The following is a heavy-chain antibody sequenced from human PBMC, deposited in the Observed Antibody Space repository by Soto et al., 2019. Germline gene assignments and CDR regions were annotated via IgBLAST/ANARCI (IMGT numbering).Heavy chain of an antibody. J-gene: IGHJ5*02. CDR3: AREYFDWSNWFDP. D-gene: IGHD3-9*01. Sequence: EVQLVESGGGLVQPGGSLRLSCAASGFTFSSYSMNWVRQAPGKGLEWVSYISSSSSTIYYADSVKGRFTISRDNAKNSLYLQMNSLRDEETAVYYCAREYFDWSNWFDPWGQGTLVTVSS. CDR2: ISSSSSTI. V-gene: IGHV3-48*02. CDR1: GFTFSSYS.